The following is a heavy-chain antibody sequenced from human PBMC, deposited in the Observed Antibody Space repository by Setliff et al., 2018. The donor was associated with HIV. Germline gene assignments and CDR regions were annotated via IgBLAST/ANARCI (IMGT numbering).Heavy chain of an antibody. V-gene: IGHV4-34*01. D-gene: IGHD7-27*01. CDR1: GGSLTASY. J-gene: IGHJ2*01. CDR2: ISQSGSA. CDR3: ARDQRLPGVQPPYWYFDL. Sequence: SETLSLTCAVYGGSLTASYYNWFRQPPGKGLEWIGDISQSGSASYNSSLKSRVTMSVDQSKNQFSLTLTSMTAADTAVYFCARDQRLPGVQPPYWYFDLWGRGTLVTVSS.